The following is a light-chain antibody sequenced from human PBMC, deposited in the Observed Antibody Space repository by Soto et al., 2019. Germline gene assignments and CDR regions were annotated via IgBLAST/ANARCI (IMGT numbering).Light chain of an antibody. CDR2: TND. Sequence: QAVVAQPPSASGTPGQRVTIACSGSSSNIGRNAVNWYQQLPGTAPKLLIYTNDRRPSGVPDRISGSKSGTSASLAISGLQSEDEADYYCGAWDDTLNGSLFGGGTKLTVL. CDR3: GAWDDTLNGSL. CDR1: SSNIGRNA. J-gene: IGLJ3*02. V-gene: IGLV1-44*01.